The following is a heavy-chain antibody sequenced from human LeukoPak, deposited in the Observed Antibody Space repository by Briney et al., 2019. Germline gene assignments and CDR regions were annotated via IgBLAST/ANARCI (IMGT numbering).Heavy chain of an antibody. J-gene: IGHJ4*02. CDR3: ARGPRRFLEWFGDY. CDR1: GYTFTGYY. V-gene: IGHV1-2*06. CDR2: INPNSGGT. Sequence: ASVKVPCKASGYTFTGYYMHWVRQAPGQGLEWMGRINPNSGGTNYAQKFQGRVTMTRDTSISTAYMDLSSLRSDDTAVYYCARGPRRFLEWFGDYWGQGTLVTVSS. D-gene: IGHD3-3*01.